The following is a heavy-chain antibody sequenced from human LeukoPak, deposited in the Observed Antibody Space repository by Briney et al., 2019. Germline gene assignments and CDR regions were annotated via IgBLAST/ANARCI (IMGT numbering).Heavy chain of an antibody. CDR2: IIPIFGTA. CDR3: ASSFEYQLLYGMDV. CDR1: GGTFSSYA. V-gene: IGHV1-69*13. J-gene: IGHJ6*04. D-gene: IGHD2-2*01. Sequence: SVKVSCKASGGTFSSYAISWVRQAPGQGLEWMGGIIPIFGTANYAQKSQGRVTITADESTSTAYMGLSSLRSEDTAVYYCASSFEYQLLYGMDVWGKGTTVTVSS.